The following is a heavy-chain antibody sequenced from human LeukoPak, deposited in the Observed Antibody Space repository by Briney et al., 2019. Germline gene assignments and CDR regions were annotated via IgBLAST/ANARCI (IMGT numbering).Heavy chain of an antibody. Sequence: TGGSLRLSCAASGFTFSSYGMHWVRQAPGKGLEWVAFIRYDGSNKYYADSVKGRFTISRDNSKNTLYLQMNSLRAEDTAVYYCAKSKLRYFDHPPFDYWGQGTLVTVSS. CDR3: AKSKLRYFDHPPFDY. D-gene: IGHD3-9*01. J-gene: IGHJ4*02. V-gene: IGHV3-30*02. CDR2: IRYDGSNK. CDR1: GFTFSSYG.